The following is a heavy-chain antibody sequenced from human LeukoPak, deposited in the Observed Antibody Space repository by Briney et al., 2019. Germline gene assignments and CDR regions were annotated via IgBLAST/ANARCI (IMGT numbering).Heavy chain of an antibody. V-gene: IGHV3-23*01. Sequence: GGSLRLSCAASEFTVSSNHMSWVRQAPGKGLEWVSAISGSGGSTYYADSVKGRFTISRDNSKNTLYLQMNSLRAEDTAVYYCAKVPRGTGIVRYFDYWGQGTLVTVSS. J-gene: IGHJ4*02. CDR1: EFTVSSNH. CDR2: ISGSGGST. CDR3: AKVPRGTGIVRYFDY. D-gene: IGHD3-10*01.